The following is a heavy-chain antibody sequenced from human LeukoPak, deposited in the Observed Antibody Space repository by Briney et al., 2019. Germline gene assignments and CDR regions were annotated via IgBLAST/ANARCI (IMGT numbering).Heavy chain of an antibody. J-gene: IGHJ4*02. D-gene: IGHD3-22*01. CDR2: IKQDGSEK. CDR1: GFTFSNYA. CDR3: AREGMYYYDSSGLSTHFDY. Sequence: GGSLRLSCAASGFTFSNYAMSWVRQAPGKGLEWVANIKQDGSEKYYVDSVKGRFTISRDNAKNSLYLQMNSLRAEDTAVYYCAREGMYYYDSSGLSTHFDYWGQGTLVTVSS. V-gene: IGHV3-7*01.